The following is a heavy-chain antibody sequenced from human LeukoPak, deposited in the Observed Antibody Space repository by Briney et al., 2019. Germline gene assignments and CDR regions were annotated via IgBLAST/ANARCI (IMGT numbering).Heavy chain of an antibody. J-gene: IGHJ4*02. CDR2: SSHSGST. CDR1: GGPFSGHY. D-gene: IGHD3-10*01. V-gene: IGHV4-34*01. Sequence: SETLSLTCAVFGGPFSGHYWSWIRHPPGKGLEWIGESSHSGSTNYNPSLKSRVTISVDTSKNQFSLMLNSVTAADTAVYYCARGGSGTGSYYYWGQGALVTVSS. CDR3: ARGGSGTGSYYY.